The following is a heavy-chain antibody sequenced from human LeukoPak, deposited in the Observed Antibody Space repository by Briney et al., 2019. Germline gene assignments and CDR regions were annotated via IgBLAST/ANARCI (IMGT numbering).Heavy chain of an antibody. D-gene: IGHD3-22*01. CDR3: ARETHLDDSGYYGYDAFDI. CDR1: GYIFTNYA. Sequence: GASVNVSCKASGYIFTNYAVNWVRQAPGQGLEWMGWINTNTGNPAYAQGFTGRFVFSLDTSVSTAYLQISSLVAEDTAVYYCARETHLDDSGYYGYDAFDIWGQGTMVTVSS. CDR2: INTNTGNP. J-gene: IGHJ3*02. V-gene: IGHV7-4-1*02.